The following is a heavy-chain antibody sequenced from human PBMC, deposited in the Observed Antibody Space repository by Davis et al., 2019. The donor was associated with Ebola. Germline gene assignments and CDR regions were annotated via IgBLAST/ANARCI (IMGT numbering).Heavy chain of an antibody. CDR3: ARSSTFGSGWFDY. V-gene: IGHV4-30-4*01. D-gene: IGHD3-16*01. CDR1: GGSISRGDYY. Sequence: MPSETLSLTCTVSGGSISRGDYYWNWIRQSPAKGLEWLGNIFSSGNTNYNPSLRSRLTISVDTSKNQFSLQLNSVTPEDTAVYYCARSSTFGSGWFDYWGQGTLVTVSS. J-gene: IGHJ4*02. CDR2: IFSSGNT.